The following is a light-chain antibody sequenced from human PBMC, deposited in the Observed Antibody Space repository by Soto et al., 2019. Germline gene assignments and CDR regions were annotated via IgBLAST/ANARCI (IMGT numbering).Light chain of an antibody. CDR1: QSISSW. Sequence: IQMPQYPSTLSSSVGDRVPIPFRASQSISSWLSWYQQEPGKPPKLLIYKASSLESGVPSRFGGSGSGTEFTLTISSLQPDDFATYYCLQYNSYPWTFGQGTKVDIK. CDR2: KAS. J-gene: IGKJ1*01. CDR3: LQYNSYPWT. V-gene: IGKV1-5*03.